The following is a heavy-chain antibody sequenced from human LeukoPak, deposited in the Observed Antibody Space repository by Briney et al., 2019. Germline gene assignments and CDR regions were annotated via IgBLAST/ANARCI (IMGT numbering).Heavy chain of an antibody. Sequence: ASLKVSCKTSGYTFTRFDINWVRQAPGQGLEWMGWMNPDNGNTDYAQKFQGRVTMTRNTSIDTVYLELSNLRSEDTAVYYCARGEYMYGHEIDHWGQGTLVTVSS. CDR3: ARGEYMYGHEIDH. D-gene: IGHD2-8*01. V-gene: IGHV1-8*01. CDR1: GYTFTRFD. CDR2: MNPDNGNT. J-gene: IGHJ4*02.